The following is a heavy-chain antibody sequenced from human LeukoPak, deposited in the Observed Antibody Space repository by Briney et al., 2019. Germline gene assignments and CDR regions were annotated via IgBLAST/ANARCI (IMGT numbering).Heavy chain of an antibody. CDR3: ARYRRDNTYFLDY. J-gene: IGHJ4*02. CDR2: IYDTGDA. V-gene: IGHV4-59*11. D-gene: IGHD2-2*02. CDR1: GVSINGHY. Sequence: PSETLSLTCAVSGVSINGHYWSWIRQPPGESLEWIGYIYDTGDANYNPSLRSRVTMSVDTSNNQFSLTLRSVTAADTAVYFCARYRRDNTYFLDYWGQGTLVTVFS.